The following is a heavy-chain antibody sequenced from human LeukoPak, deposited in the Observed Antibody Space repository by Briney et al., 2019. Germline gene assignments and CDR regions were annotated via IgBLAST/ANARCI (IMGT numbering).Heavy chain of an antibody. CDR2: VSYSGST. CDR3: ARRLSGYFSTFDY. CDR1: GGSISTYS. J-gene: IGHJ4*02. D-gene: IGHD3-22*01. Sequence: SETLSLTCTVSGGSISTYSWSWIRQPPGKGLEWLGYVSYSGSTNYNPSLKSRLTMSLDSSKNQVSLRLSSVTAADTAVYYCARRLSGYFSTFDYWGPGSLVTVSS. V-gene: IGHV4-59*08.